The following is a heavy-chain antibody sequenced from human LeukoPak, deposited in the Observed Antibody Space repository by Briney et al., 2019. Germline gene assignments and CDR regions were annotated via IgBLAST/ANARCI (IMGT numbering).Heavy chain of an antibody. V-gene: IGHV5-10-1*01. J-gene: IGHJ6*02. D-gene: IGHD2-15*01. CDR3: ARHTGHGADIVVVGYYYYGMDV. CDR1: GYSFTSYW. CDR2: IDPSDSYT. Sequence: GESLRISCKGSGYSFTSYWISWVRQMPGKGLEWMGRIDPSDSYTNYSPSFRGHVTISADKSISTAYLQWSSLKASDTAMYYCARHTGHGADIVVVGYYYYGMDVWGQGTTVTVSS.